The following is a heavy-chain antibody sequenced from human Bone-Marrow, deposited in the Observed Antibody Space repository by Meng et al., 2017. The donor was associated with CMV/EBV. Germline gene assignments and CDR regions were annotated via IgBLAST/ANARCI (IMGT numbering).Heavy chain of an antibody. Sequence: SVKVSCKAYGGTFTSHTIVWLRQAPGQGPEYMGRITPIVGPANYAQKFQGRVTITADKSTSTAYMELSSLRSEDTAVYYCARVGHYYDSSGYYYHYWGQGTLVTVSS. V-gene: IGHV1-69*08. CDR3: ARVGHYYDSSGYYYHY. CDR1: GGTFTSHT. CDR2: ITPIVGPA. J-gene: IGHJ4*02. D-gene: IGHD3-22*01.